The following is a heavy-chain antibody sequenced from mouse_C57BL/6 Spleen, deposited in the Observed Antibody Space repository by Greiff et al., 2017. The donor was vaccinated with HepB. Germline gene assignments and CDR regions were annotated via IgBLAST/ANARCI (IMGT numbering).Heavy chain of an antibody. CDR2: IYPGDGDT. J-gene: IGHJ4*01. CDR3: ARQTITRAMDY. V-gene: IGHV1-82*01. D-gene: IGHD1-1*01. CDR1: GYAFSSSW. Sequence: QVQLQQSGPELVKPGASVKISCKASGYAFSSSWMNWVKQRPGKGLEWIGRIYPGDGDTNYNGKLKGKAKLTADKSSSTTSMQLSSLTSEDSAVYFYARQTITRAMDYWGQGTSVTVSS.